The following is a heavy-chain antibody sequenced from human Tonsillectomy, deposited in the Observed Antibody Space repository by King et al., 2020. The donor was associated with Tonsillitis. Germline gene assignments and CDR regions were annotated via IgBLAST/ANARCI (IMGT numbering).Heavy chain of an antibody. CDR3: ARAFDTSGYYYSFDY. CDR1: EDTFIDYY. Sequence: QLVQSGAEVKKPGASVKVSCQASEDTFIDYYFHWVRQAPGQGLEWMGWINPKSGATWYAQKFQGRVTMTRDTSINTAYMELSRLRSDDTAVYYSARAFDTSGYYYSFDYWGQGTLVTVSS. J-gene: IGHJ4*02. CDR2: INPKSGAT. V-gene: IGHV1-2*02. D-gene: IGHD3-22*01.